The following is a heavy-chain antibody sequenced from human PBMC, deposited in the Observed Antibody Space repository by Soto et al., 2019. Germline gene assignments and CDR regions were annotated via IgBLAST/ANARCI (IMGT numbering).Heavy chain of an antibody. J-gene: IGHJ4*02. Sequence: ASVKVACKASVYTFISYGIAWVRQAPGQGLEWMAWISPNSGNTNYAQKIQGRVTVTTETTTNRAYMELRSLRSDDTAVYYCARRSPFSHGNFVTYFFDFWGQGTLVTVS. CDR1: VYTFISYG. CDR2: ISPNSGNT. V-gene: IGHV1-18*01. D-gene: IGHD4-17*01. CDR3: ARRSPFSHGNFVTYFFDF.